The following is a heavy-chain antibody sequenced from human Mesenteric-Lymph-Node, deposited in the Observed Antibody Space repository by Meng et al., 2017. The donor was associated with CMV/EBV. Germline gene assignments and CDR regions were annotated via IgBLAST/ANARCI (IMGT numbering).Heavy chain of an antibody. CDR3: ARGKYHPDY. D-gene: IGHD2-2*01. V-gene: IGHV4-39*01. CDR2: IYYSGST. J-gene: IGHJ4*02. CDR1: GASISSSSSY. Sequence: LSCPFSGASISSSSSYWRWIRQPPGKGLEWVASIYYSGSTSYNPSLKSRVTISVDTSQNQFSLNLKSVTAADTAVYYCARGKYHPDYWGQGTLVTVSS.